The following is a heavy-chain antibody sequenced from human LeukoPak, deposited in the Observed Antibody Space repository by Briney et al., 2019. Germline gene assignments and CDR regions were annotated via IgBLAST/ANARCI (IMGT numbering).Heavy chain of an antibody. V-gene: IGHV4-61*01. CDR2: IYYSGST. J-gene: IGHJ3*02. CDR1: GGSISSSSYY. Sequence: SETLSLTCTVSGGSISSSSYYWSWIRQPPGKGLEWIGYIYYSGSTNYNPSLKSRVTISVDTSKNQFSLKLSSVTAADTAVYYCARARYNWNDGAFDIWGQGTMVTVSS. D-gene: IGHD1-1*01. CDR3: ARARYNWNDGAFDI.